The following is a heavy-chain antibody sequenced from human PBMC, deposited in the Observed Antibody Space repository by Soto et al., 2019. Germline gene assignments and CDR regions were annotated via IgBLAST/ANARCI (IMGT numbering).Heavy chain of an antibody. J-gene: IGHJ4*02. Sequence: QVHLVQSGAEVKKPGASVKVSCKASGYTFTSYGITWVRQAPGQGLEWMGWISAHNGNTDYAQKLQGRVIVTRDTDTSTAHMELRSLSSGDTAVYYCARGRYGDYWGQGALVTVSS. CDR3: ARGRYGDY. CDR2: ISAHNGNT. D-gene: IGHD1-1*01. V-gene: IGHV1-18*01. CDR1: GYTFTSYG.